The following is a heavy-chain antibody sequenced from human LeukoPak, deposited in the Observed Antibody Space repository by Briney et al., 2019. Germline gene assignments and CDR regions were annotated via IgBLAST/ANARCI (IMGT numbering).Heavy chain of an antibody. J-gene: IGHJ4*02. CDR1: GGTFSSYA. V-gene: IGHV1-46*01. Sequence: ASVKVSCKASGGTFSSYAISWVRQAPGQGLEWMGIINPSGGSTSYAQKFQGRVTMTRDMSTSTVYMELSSLRSDDTAVYYCARGPDSSGWYGSDYWGQGTLVTVSS. D-gene: IGHD6-19*01. CDR3: ARGPDSSGWYGSDY. CDR2: INPSGGST.